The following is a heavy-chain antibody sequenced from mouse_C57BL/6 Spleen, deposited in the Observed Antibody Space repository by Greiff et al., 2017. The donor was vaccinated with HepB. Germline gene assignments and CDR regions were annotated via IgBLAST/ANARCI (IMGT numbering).Heavy chain of an antibody. CDR3: ARHDLPGYDYDVYYAMDY. CDR2: ISGGGGNT. V-gene: IGHV5-9*01. J-gene: IGHJ4*01. CDR1: GFTFSSYT. Sequence: EVKLVESGGGLVKPGGSLKLSCAASGFTFSSYTMSWVRQTPEKRLEWVATISGGGGNTYYPDSVKGRFTISRDNAKNTLYLQMSSLRSEDTALYYCARHDLPGYDYDVYYAMDYWGQGTSVTVSS. D-gene: IGHD2-4*01.